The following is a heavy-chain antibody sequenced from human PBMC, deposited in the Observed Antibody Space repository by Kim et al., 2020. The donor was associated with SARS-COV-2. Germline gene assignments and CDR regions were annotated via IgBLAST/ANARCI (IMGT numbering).Heavy chain of an antibody. CDR1: GFTFSSYA. V-gene: IGHV3-23*01. CDR2: ISGSGGST. J-gene: IGHJ4*02. CDR3: AKGTMIVVVIPSYFDY. Sequence: GGSLRLSCAASGFTFSSYAMSWVRQAPGKGLEWVSAISGSGGSTYYADSVKGRFTISRDNSKNTLYLQMNSLRAEDTAVYYCAKGTMIVVVIPSYFDYWGQGTLVTISS. D-gene: IGHD3-22*01.